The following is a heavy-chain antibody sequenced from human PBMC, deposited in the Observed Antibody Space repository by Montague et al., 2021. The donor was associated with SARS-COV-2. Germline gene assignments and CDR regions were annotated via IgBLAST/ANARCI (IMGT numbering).Heavy chain of an antibody. Sequence: SLRLSCAASGFPFSSYEMNWVRQAPGKGLEWVSYISSSGSTIYYADSVKGRFTISRDNAKNSLYLQMNSLGAEDTAVYHCARDLVVRGVIIVADYYYYSGMDVWGQGTTVTVSS. CDR1: GFPFSSYE. CDR2: ISSSGSTI. J-gene: IGHJ6*02. CDR3: ARDLVVRGVIIVADYYYYSGMDV. V-gene: IGHV3-48*03. D-gene: IGHD3-10*01.